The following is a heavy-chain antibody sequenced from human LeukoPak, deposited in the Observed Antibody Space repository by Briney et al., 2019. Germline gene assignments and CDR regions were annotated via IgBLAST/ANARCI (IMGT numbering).Heavy chain of an antibody. CDR3: ARSRALYWFDP. V-gene: IGHV7-4-1*02. CDR2: INTNTGTP. Sequence: ASVKVSCKASGYTFTHYVMNWVRQAPGQGLEWMGWINTNTGTPTYARGFTGRYVFSLDTSVSTAYLQISSLKAEDTAVYYCARSRALYWFDPWGQGTLVTVSS. J-gene: IGHJ5*02. CDR1: GYTFTHYV.